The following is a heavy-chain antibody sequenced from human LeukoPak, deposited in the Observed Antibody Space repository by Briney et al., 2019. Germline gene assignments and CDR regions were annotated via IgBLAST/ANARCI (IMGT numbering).Heavy chain of an antibody. D-gene: IGHD6-13*01. CDR2: MKSNSGDT. V-gene: IGHV1-8*01. Sequence: GASLKVSCKTSGYTFTGYDINWVRQAPGQGLEWMGWMKSNSGDTHFAQKFQGRVTMTRNTSISTAFMELSSLRSEDTAVYYCARGEYSSSWYPFDYWGQGSLVTVSS. CDR1: GYTFTGYD. J-gene: IGHJ4*02. CDR3: ARGEYSSSWYPFDY.